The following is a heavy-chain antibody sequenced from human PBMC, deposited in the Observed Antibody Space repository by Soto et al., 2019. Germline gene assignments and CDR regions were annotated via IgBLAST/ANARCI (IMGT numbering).Heavy chain of an antibody. Sequence: QITLKESGPMLVKPTQTLTLTCTFSGFSLNSYGVGVGWIRQPPGNALEWLALIYWDDDKRYSPSLKSRLTISKVTSKNQVVLTMTNMNPVDTATYYCAHRGDHNYGHWGQGSQVTVSS. CDR1: GFSLNSYGVG. V-gene: IGHV2-5*02. J-gene: IGHJ4*02. D-gene: IGHD5-18*01. CDR2: IYWDDDK. CDR3: AHRGDHNYGH.